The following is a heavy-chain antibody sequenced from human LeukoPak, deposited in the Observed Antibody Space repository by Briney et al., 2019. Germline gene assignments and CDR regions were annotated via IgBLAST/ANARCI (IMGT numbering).Heavy chain of an antibody. CDR2: ISSSATTI. V-gene: IGHV3-48*03. CDR1: GSSFRSYE. D-gene: IGHD5-12*01. Sequence: PGGSLRLSCAASGSSFRSYEMSWVRQAPGKGLEWVSYISSSATTIYYTDSVKGRFTISRDNAKNSLYLQMSSLRAEDTAVYYCARDAGNSGYPYYSYYYAMDVWGKGTTVTVSS. J-gene: IGHJ6*04. CDR3: ARDAGNSGYPYYSYYYAMDV.